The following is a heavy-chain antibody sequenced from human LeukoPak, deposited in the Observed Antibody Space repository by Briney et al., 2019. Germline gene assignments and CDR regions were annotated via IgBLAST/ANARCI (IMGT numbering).Heavy chain of an antibody. Sequence: PGGSLRLSCAASGFTFSSYAMHWVRQAPGKGLEWVAVISYDGSNKYYADSVKGRFTISRDNSKNTLYLQMNSLRAEDTAVYYCARSGLTYYYYYYYMDVWGKGTTVTVFS. J-gene: IGHJ6*03. D-gene: IGHD3-10*01. CDR2: ISYDGSNK. CDR3: ARSGLTYYYYYYYMDV. V-gene: IGHV3-30-3*01. CDR1: GFTFSSYA.